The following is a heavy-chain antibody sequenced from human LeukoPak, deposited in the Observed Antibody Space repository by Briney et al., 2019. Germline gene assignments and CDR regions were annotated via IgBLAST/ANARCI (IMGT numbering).Heavy chain of an antibody. CDR1: GYTFTGYY. CDR3: ARVRDGYNLDAFDI. CDR2: INPNSGGT. V-gene: IGHV1-2*02. D-gene: IGHD5-24*01. Sequence: ASVKVSCKASGYTFTGYYMHWVRQAPGQGLEWMGWINPNSGGTNYAQKFQGRVTMTRDTSISTAYMELSRLRSDDTAVYYCARVRDGYNLDAFDIWGQGTMVTVSS. J-gene: IGHJ3*02.